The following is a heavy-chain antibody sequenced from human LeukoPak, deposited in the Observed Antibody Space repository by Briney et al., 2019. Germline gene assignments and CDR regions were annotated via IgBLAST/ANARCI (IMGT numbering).Heavy chain of an antibody. Sequence: GGSLRLSCAASGFTFSSYSMNWVRQAPGKGLEWVSSISISSSYIYYADSVKGRFTISRDNAKNSLYLQMNSLRAEDTAVYYCARIVVVVTATDAFDIWGQGTMVTVSS. CDR2: ISISSSYI. CDR3: ARIVVVVTATDAFDI. V-gene: IGHV3-21*01. CDR1: GFTFSSYS. J-gene: IGHJ3*02. D-gene: IGHD2-21*02.